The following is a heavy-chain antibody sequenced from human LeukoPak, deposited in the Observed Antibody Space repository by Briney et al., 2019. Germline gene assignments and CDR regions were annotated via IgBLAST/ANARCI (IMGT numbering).Heavy chain of an antibody. CDR2: IYHTGTT. CDR3: ASLKYSGSYW. Sequence: SETLSLTCTVSGGSIRSYYWSWIRQTPGKGLEWIGSIYHTGTTYYNPSLKTRVTIYVDTSKKQFSLKLNSVTAADTAVYYCASLKYSGSYWWGQGTLVTVSS. V-gene: IGHV4-59*05. J-gene: IGHJ4*02. CDR1: GGSIRSYY. D-gene: IGHD1-26*01.